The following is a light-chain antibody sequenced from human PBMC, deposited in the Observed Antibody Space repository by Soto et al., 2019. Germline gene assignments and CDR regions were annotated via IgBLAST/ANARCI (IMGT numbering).Light chain of an antibody. J-gene: IGKJ1*01. Sequence: DIQMTQSPSALSASVGDRVPITCRASQGISTYLNWYQQKPGKAPKLLIYAASSLQSGVPSRFSGSGSGTDFTLTISRLEPEDFAVDYCQQYGSSPPVTFGQGTKVDIK. CDR3: QQYGSSPPVT. V-gene: IGKV1-39*01. CDR1: QGISTY. CDR2: AAS.